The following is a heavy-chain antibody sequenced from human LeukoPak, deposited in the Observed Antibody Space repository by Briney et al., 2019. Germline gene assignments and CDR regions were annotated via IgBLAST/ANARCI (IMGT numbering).Heavy chain of an antibody. D-gene: IGHD1-14*01. V-gene: IGHV3-23*01. Sequence: GGSLRLSCAASGFTFSSYAMSWVRQAPEKGLEWVSAISGSGGSTYYADSVKGRFTNSRDNSKNTLYLQMNSLRAEDTAVYYCAKIGGRGFDPWGQGTLVTVSS. CDR3: AKIGGRGFDP. CDR1: GFTFSSYA. CDR2: ISGSGGST. J-gene: IGHJ5*02.